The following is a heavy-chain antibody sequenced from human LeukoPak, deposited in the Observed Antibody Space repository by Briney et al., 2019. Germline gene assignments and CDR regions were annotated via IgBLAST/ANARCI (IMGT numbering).Heavy chain of an antibody. Sequence: GGSLRVSCAASGFTFSSYSMNWVRQAPGKGLEWVSSISSGSSYIYYADSVKGRFTISRDNAKNSLDLQMNSLRAEDTAVYFCARDPGYLAFDIWGQGTTVTVSS. CDR2: ISSGSSYI. CDR3: ARDPGYLAFDI. D-gene: IGHD3-9*01. V-gene: IGHV3-21*01. J-gene: IGHJ3*02. CDR1: GFTFSSYS.